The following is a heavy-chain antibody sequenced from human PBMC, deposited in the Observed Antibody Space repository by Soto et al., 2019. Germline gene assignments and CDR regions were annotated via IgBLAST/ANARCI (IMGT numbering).Heavy chain of an antibody. V-gene: IGHV1-3*01. J-gene: IGHJ5*01. D-gene: IGHD4-4*01. CDR3: ARTVPRKYWFDS. Sequence: ASVKVSCKASGYTFTSYGISWVRQAPGQGLEWMGWINAGNGNTKYSQKFQGRVTITRDTSASTAYMELSSLRSEDTAVYYCARTVPRKYWFDSWGQGTLVTVS. CDR1: GYTFTSYG. CDR2: INAGNGNT.